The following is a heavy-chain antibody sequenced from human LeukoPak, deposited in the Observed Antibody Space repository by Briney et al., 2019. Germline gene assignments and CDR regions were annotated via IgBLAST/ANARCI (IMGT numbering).Heavy chain of an antibody. J-gene: IGHJ4*02. V-gene: IGHV2-5*01. D-gene: IGHD3-22*01. CDR2: IYWNDDK. CDR3: ALVVTYYYDSSGKFDY. CDR1: GFSLSTSGVG. Sequence: SGPTLVKPTQTLTLTCTSSGFSLSTSGVGVGWIRQPPGKALEWLALIYWNDDKRYSPSLKSRLTITKDTSKNQVVLTMTNMDPVDTATYYCALVVTYYYDSSGKFDYWGQGTLVTVSS.